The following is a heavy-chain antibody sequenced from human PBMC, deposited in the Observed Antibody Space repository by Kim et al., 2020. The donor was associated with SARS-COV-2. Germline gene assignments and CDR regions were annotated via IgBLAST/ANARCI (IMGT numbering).Heavy chain of an antibody. D-gene: IGHD3-3*01. Sequence: ADSVKGRFTVSRDNAKTSLYLQMKSLRAEDTAMYSCARDLEIFGVLTGMDVWGQGTTVTVSS. V-gene: IGHV3-21*01. CDR3: ARDLEIFGVLTGMDV. J-gene: IGHJ6*02.